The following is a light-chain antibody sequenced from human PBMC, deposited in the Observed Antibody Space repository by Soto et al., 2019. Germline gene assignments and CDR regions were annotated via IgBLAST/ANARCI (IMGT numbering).Light chain of an antibody. V-gene: IGKV1-39*01. CDR2: ETS. CDR1: QNVRSY. CDR3: QQTFSLPRS. Sequence: DTQMTQSPSSLSASVGDRVTISCRASQNVRSYLNRYQQKPGKAPKLLIYETSTLESGVPSRFSGDGYGAEFTLSISSLEPEDFATYYCQQTFSLPRSFGPGTKVEV. J-gene: IGKJ1*01.